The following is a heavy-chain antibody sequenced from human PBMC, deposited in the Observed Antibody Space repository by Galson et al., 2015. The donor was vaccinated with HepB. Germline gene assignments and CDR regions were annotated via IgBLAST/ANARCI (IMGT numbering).Heavy chain of an antibody. CDR2: IIPIFGSA. J-gene: IGHJ1*01. D-gene: IGHD3-22*01. CDR3: ARQYDASGYCAY. Sequence: SVKVSCKASGGSFSSRTISWVRQAPGQGLEWMGGIIPIFGSANYAQKFQDRVTITADESTRTTYMELSSLRSDDTAVYYCARQYDASGYCAYWGQGTLVTVSS. CDR1: GGSFSSRT. V-gene: IGHV1-69*13.